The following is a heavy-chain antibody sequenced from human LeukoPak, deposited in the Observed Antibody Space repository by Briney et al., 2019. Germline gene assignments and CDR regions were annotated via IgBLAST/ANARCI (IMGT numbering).Heavy chain of an antibody. J-gene: IGHJ4*02. D-gene: IGHD1-26*01. CDR3: ARDRDSGSYGE. V-gene: IGHV3-48*01. CDR1: GFTFNTYT. Sequence: GGSLRLSCAASGFTFNTYTMNWVRQAPGKGLEWVSYISGSSGIIDYADSVRGRFAISRDNAKNSLYLQMNSLRAEDTAVYYCARDRDSGSYGEWGQGTLVTVSS. CDR2: ISGSSGII.